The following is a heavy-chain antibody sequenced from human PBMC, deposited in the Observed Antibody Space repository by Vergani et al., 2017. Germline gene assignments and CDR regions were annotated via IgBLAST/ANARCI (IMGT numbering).Heavy chain of an antibody. CDR1: GYTFTDHH. CDR2: VDPEDGET. J-gene: IGHJ3*02. CDR3: ARVERSGWSRGDAFEI. D-gene: IGHD6-19*01. Sequence: EVQLVQSGAEVKKPGATMKISCKVSGYTFTDHHMHWVKQAPGKGLEWMGLVDPEDGETIYAEQFKGRVTIAADTSTDTAHLELSSLRSEDTAVYYCARVERSGWSRGDAFEIWGQGTMVTVSS. V-gene: IGHV1-69-2*01.